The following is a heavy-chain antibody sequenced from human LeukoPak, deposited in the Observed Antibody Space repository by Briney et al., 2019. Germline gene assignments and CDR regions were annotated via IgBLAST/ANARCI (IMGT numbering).Heavy chain of an antibody. D-gene: IGHD2-15*01. CDR3: ARDFRVPGIVVGVAAAFDP. V-gene: IGHV3-21*01. Sequence: PGGSLRLSCAASGFTFSSYSMNWVRQAPGKGLEWVSSISSSSSYIYYADSVKGRFTISRDNAKNSLYLQMNSRRAEDTAVYYCARDFRVPGIVVGVAAAFDPWGKGTLVTVSS. CDR1: GFTFSSYS. CDR2: ISSSSSYI. J-gene: IGHJ5*02.